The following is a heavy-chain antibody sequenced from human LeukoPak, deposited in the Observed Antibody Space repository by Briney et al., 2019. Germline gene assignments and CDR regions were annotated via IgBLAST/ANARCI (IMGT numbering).Heavy chain of an antibody. Sequence: GASLQISCKGSGSSITSYWIGWVRQLPGKGLEWMGIIYPDDSDTRYSPSFQGQVTISADKSISTAYLQWSSLKASDTAMYYCARERSSQGYFDFWGQGTLVTVSS. V-gene: IGHV5-51*01. D-gene: IGHD6-6*01. J-gene: IGHJ4*02. CDR2: IYPDDSDT. CDR3: ARERSSQGYFDF. CDR1: GSSITSYW.